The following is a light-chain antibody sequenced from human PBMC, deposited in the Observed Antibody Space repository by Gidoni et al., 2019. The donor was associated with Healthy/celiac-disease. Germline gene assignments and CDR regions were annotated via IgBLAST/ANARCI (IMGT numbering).Light chain of an antibody. V-gene: IGLV2-14*03. Sequence: QSALTQPASVSVSPGPSLTISCTGNSSDVGGYNYVSWYQQHPGKAPKLMIYDVSNRPSGVSNRFSGSKSGNTASLTISGLQAEDEADYYCSSYTSSSTPRVFGTGTKITVL. CDR1: SSDVGGYNY. J-gene: IGLJ1*01. CDR3: SSYTSSSTPRV. CDR2: DVS.